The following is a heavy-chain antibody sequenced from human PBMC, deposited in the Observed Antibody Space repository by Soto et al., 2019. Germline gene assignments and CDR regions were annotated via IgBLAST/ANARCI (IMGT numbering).Heavy chain of an antibody. CDR1: GFTFSSFG. CDR2: MSFDGNSK. Sequence: GGSLRLSCAASGFTFSSFGMHWVRQAPGKGLEWVAVMSFDGNSKYYADSMKGRFIISRDNSKNTLCLEMNSLRAEDTAVYYCAKDKGRSLTGGMDVWRQGTTVTVSS. V-gene: IGHV3-30*18. J-gene: IGHJ6*02. D-gene: IGHD3-9*01. CDR3: AKDKGRSLTGGMDV.